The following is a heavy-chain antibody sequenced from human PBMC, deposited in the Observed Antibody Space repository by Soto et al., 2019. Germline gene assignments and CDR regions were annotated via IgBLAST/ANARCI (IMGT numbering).Heavy chain of an antibody. CDR3: ARSRAGGTWEQYPSFYFDY. J-gene: IGHJ4*02. D-gene: IGHD1-26*01. V-gene: IGHV1-18*01. Sequence: QVLLVQSGAEVKKPGASVKVACKASGYTFTNYGISWVRQAPGQGLEWLGWISTYNGDRDFAQKVQGRVTMTTDTSTTTACMELRSLRSNDTAVYYCARSRAGGTWEQYPSFYFDYWGQGALVTVSS. CDR2: ISTYNGDR. CDR1: GYTFTNYG.